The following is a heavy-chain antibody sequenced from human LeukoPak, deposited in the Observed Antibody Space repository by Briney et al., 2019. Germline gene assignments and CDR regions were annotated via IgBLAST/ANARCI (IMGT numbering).Heavy chain of an antibody. J-gene: IGHJ4*02. Sequence: GGSVRLSCAASGFTVTSNYMSWVGQAPGKGLEWVSVIYGGGSTYYSDSVKGRFTISRDISKNMMYLQMNSLRAEDTAVYYCARGLSGDNSPIDNWGQGSLVSVSS. CDR2: IYGGGST. CDR1: GFTVTSNY. V-gene: IGHV3-53*01. CDR3: ARGLSGDNSPIDN. D-gene: IGHD4-23*01.